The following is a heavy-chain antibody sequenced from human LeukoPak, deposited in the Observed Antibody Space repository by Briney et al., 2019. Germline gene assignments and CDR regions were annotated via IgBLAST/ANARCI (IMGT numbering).Heavy chain of an antibody. D-gene: IGHD2-15*01. J-gene: IGHJ4*02. CDR2: IYTSGST. Sequence: SETLSLTCTVSGGSISSYYWSWIRQPAGKGLEWIGRIYTSGSTNYNPSLKGRVTMSVDTSKNQFSLKLSSVTAADTAVYYCARARGYCSGGSCYFDYWGQGTLVTVSS. CDR1: GGSISSYY. V-gene: IGHV4-4*07. CDR3: ARARGYCSGGSCYFDY.